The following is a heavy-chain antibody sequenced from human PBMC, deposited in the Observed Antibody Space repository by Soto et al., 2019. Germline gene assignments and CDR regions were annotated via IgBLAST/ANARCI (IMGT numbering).Heavy chain of an antibody. CDR1: GYTFSNYG. Sequence: QVQLVQSGGEVKRPGASVKVSCKTSGYTFSNYGITWVRQAPGQPLEWLGWISLYSDGTNYAQKFQGRVSTTTDTSTTKAYMELRSLRSDDTAVYYCARVVPGAEAWFGPWGQGTLVTVSS. CDR3: ARVVPGAEAWFGP. V-gene: IGHV1-18*01. J-gene: IGHJ5*02. CDR2: ISLYSDGT. D-gene: IGHD2-2*01.